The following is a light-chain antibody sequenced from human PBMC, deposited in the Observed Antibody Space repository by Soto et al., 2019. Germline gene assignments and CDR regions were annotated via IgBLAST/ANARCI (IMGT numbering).Light chain of an antibody. CDR3: QQSNSAPLT. CDR2: AAS. V-gene: IGKV1-39*01. Sequence: DIQMTQSPSSLPASVGDRVTITCRASQGITIYLNVYQQKPGKAPKLLIYAASSLQSEVSSRFSGSGSGTEFTLTITSLQSEDSQSYLCQQSNSAPLTFGGGNRVEIK. J-gene: IGKJ4*01. CDR1: QGITIY.